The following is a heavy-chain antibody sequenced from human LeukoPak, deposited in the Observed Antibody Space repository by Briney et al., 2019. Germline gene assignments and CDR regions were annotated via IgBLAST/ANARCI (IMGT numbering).Heavy chain of an antibody. V-gene: IGHV3-23*01. CDR1: GFTFSSYA. D-gene: IGHD2-2*02. J-gene: IGHJ4*02. Sequence: GGSLRLSCAASGFTFSSYAMSWVRQAPGKGLEWVSAISGSGGSTYYADSVKGRFTISRDNSKNTLYLQMNSLRAEDTAVYYCAKDRVYCSSTSCYIREDFDYWGQGTLVTVSS. CDR3: AKDRVYCSSTSCYIREDFDY. CDR2: ISGSGGST.